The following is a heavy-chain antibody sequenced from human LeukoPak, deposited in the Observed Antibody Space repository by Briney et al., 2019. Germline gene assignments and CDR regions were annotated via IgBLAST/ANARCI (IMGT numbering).Heavy chain of an antibody. CDR1: GFTFSSYW. CDR3: ARDPYCSSTSCYGDYYMDV. J-gene: IGHJ6*03. D-gene: IGHD2-2*01. CDR2: INTDGSST. V-gene: IGHV3-74*01. Sequence: GGSLRLSCAASGFTFSSYWMHWVRQAPGKGLVWVSRINTDGSSTSYADSVKGRFTISRDNAKNTLYLQMNSLRAEDTAVYYCARDPYCSSTSCYGDYYMDVWGKGTTVTVSS.